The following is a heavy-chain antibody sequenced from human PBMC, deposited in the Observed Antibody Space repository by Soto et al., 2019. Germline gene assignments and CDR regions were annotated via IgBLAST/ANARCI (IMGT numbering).Heavy chain of an antibody. Sequence: QVQLQESGPGLVKPSQTLSLTCTVSGGSISSGDYYWSWIRQPPGKGLEWIGYIYYSGSTYYNPSLKSRVTISVDTSKNQFSLKLSSVTAADTAVYYCATTSKWLRFGYYYYGMDVWGQGTTVTVSS. J-gene: IGHJ6*02. D-gene: IGHD5-12*01. V-gene: IGHV4-30-4*01. CDR1: GGSISSGDYY. CDR2: IYYSGST. CDR3: ATTSKWLRFGYYYYGMDV.